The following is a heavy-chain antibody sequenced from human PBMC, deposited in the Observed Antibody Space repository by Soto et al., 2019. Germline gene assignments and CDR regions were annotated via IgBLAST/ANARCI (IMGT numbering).Heavy chain of an antibody. V-gene: IGHV4-59*01. CDR2: IYYSGST. Sequence: SETLSLTCTVSGGSISSYYWSWIRQPPGKGLEWIGYIYYSGSTNYNPSLKSRVTISVDTSKNQFSLKLSSVTAADTAVYYCARGRFTVTRQNPPGIRNYYGLDVWGQGTTVTVSS. CDR3: ARGRFTVTRQNPPGIRNYYGLDV. J-gene: IGHJ6*02. CDR1: GGSISSYY. D-gene: IGHD4-17*01.